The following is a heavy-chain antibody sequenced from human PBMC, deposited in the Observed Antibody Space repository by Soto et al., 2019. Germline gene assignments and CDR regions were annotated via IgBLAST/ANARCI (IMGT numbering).Heavy chain of an antibody. CDR2: IYYSGST. CDR1: GGTRSSYY. CDR3: ARTTMITEGYYYYGMDG. Sequence: PSATLSLTCTVSGGTRSSYYWLLIRQPPGKGLEWIGYIYYSGSTNYNPSLKSRVTISVDTSKNQFSLKLSSVTAADTAVYYCARTTMITEGYYYYGMDGWGQGNTVTVS. V-gene: IGHV4-59*01. J-gene: IGHJ6*02. D-gene: IGHD3-22*01.